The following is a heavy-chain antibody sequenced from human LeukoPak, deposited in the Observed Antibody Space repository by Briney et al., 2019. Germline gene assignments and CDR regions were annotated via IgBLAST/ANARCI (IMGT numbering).Heavy chain of an antibody. Sequence: PSETLSLTCTVSGGTISSYYWSWIRQPPGKGLERIGYIYYSGSTNYNPSLKSRVTISVDTSKNQFSLKLTSVTAADTAVYYCAREDGFFRPLDYSGQGTLVTVSS. J-gene: IGHJ4*02. CDR1: GGTISSYY. V-gene: IGHV4-59*12. CDR2: IYYSGST. D-gene: IGHD3-3*01. CDR3: AREDGFFRPLDY.